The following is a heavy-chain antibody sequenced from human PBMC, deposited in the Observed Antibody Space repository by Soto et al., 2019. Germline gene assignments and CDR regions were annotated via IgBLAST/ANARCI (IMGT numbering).Heavy chain of an antibody. Sequence: LRLSCTVSGVTFSNYAMNWVRQAPGKGLEWVSSLSGSGGTTYYADSVKGRFIISRDNSKNTLYLLMNSLRAEDAALYYCAKQRADYGSGADTFYFDSWGQGALVTVSS. D-gene: IGHD3-10*01. V-gene: IGHV3-23*01. CDR2: LSGSGGTT. CDR3: AKQRADYGSGADTFYFDS. CDR1: GVTFSNYA. J-gene: IGHJ4*02.